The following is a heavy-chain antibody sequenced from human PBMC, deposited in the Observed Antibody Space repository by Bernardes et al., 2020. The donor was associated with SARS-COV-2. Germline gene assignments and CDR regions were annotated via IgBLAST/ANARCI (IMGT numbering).Heavy chain of an antibody. J-gene: IGHJ4*02. Sequence: GGSLRLSCAASGFTFSSYWMHWVRQAPGKGLVWVSRINSDGSTTSYADSVKGRFTISRDNAKNTLYLQMNSLRAEDTAVYYCARENPDATPFDSWGQGTLVTVSS. CDR2: INSDGSTT. CDR3: ARENPDATPFDS. CDR1: GFTFSSYW. V-gene: IGHV3-74*01.